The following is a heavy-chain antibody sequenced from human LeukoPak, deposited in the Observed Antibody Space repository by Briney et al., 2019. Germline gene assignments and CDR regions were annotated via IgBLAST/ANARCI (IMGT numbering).Heavy chain of an antibody. CDR2: IIPIFGIV. J-gene: IGHJ6*03. CDR1: GGTFSSYA. CDR3: AKGSGSYCSGGNCFRPDV. Sequence: SVRVSCKASGGTFSSYAISWVRQAPGQGLEWMGRIIPIFGIVNYAQKFQGRVTITSDESTSTAYMELSSLRSEDTALYYCAKGSGSYCSGGNCFRPDVWGKGTTVTVSS. D-gene: IGHD2-15*01. V-gene: IGHV1-69*13.